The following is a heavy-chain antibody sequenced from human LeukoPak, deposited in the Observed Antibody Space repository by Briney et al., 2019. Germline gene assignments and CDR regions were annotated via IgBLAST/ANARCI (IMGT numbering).Heavy chain of an antibody. V-gene: IGHV4-34*01. CDR3: ARGLGL. J-gene: IGHJ2*01. CDR1: GGSFSGYY. CDR2: INHSGST. Sequence: SETLSLTCAVYGGSFSGYYWSWIRQPPGKGLEWIGEINHSGSTNYNPSLKSRVTISVDTSENQFSLKLSSVTAADTAVYYCARGLGLWGRGTLVTVSS.